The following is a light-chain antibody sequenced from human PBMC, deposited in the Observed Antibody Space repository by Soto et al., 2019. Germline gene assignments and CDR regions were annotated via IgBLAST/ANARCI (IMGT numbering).Light chain of an antibody. CDR1: SSDVGSYNL. V-gene: IGLV2-23*02. Sequence: QSSLTQPAYVSGTPGHSITISCTGTSSDVGSYNLVSWYQQHPGKAPKLMIYEVSKRPSGVSNRFSGSKSGNTASLTISGLQAEDEADYYCCSYAGSSTSFGTGT. CDR3: CSYAGSSTS. CDR2: EVS. J-gene: IGLJ1*01.